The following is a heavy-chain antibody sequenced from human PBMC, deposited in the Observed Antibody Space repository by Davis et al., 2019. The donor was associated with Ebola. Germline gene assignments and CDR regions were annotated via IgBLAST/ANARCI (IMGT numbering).Heavy chain of an antibody. CDR3: AKRSLEYSSSQLGY. D-gene: IGHD6-6*01. CDR2: ISGSGGST. Sequence: PGGSLRLSCAASGFTFSSYAMSWVRQAPGKGLEWVSAISGSGGSTYYADSVKGRFTISRDNSKNTLYLQMNSLRAEDTAVYYCAKRSLEYSSSQLGYWGQGTLVTVSS. J-gene: IGHJ4*02. V-gene: IGHV3-23*01. CDR1: GFTFSSYA.